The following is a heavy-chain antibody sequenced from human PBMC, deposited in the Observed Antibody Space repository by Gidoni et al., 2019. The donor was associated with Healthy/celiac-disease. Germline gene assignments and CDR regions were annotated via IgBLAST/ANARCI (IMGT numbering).Heavy chain of an antibody. D-gene: IGHD2-21*02. CDR2: IYYSGST. V-gene: IGHV4-31*03. J-gene: IGHJ4*02. CDR1: GGSISRGGYS. CDR3: ARDGGDGYGHDY. Sequence: QVPLQEPGPGLVQPSQTLSLTSTVSGGSISRGGYSWSWIRQHPGKGLEWIGYIYYSGSTYYNPSLKSRVTISVDTSKNQFSLKLSSVTAADTAVYYCARDGGDGYGHDYWGQGTLVTVSS.